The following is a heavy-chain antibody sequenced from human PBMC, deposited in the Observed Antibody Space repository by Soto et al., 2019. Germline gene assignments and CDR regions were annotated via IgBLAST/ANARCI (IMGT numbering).Heavy chain of an antibody. V-gene: IGHV3-23*01. D-gene: IGHD6-6*01. Sequence: EVQLLESGGGLVQPGGSLRLSCAASGFTFSSYAMSWVRQAPGKGLEWVSAISGSGGSTYYADSVKGRFTISRDNSKNTLYLQMNSLRAEDKAVYYCAKDLGREYSSSSGYFDYWGQGTLVTVSS. CDR3: AKDLGREYSSSSGYFDY. CDR2: ISGSGGST. CDR1: GFTFSSYA. J-gene: IGHJ4*02.